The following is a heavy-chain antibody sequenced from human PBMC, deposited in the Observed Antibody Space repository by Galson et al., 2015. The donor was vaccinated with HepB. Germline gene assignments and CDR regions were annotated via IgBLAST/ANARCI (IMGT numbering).Heavy chain of an antibody. Sequence: SLRLSCAASGFTFSSYAMHWVRQAPGKGLEYVSAISSNGGSTYYADSVKGRFTISRDNSKNTLYLQMSSLRAEDTAVYYCVKDTGSSWKYDAFDIWGQGTMVTVSS. V-gene: IGHV3-64D*06. D-gene: IGHD6-13*01. J-gene: IGHJ3*02. CDR2: ISSNGGST. CDR1: GFTFSSYA. CDR3: VKDTGSSWKYDAFDI.